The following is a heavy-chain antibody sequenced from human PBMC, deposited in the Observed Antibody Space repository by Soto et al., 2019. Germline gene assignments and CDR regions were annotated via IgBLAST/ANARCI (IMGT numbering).Heavy chain of an antibody. CDR1: GGSLSGYY. V-gene: IGHV4-34*01. CDR3: ARATGALDV. J-gene: IGHJ6*02. D-gene: IGHD1-1*01. Sequence: QVQLQQWGAGLFKPAETLSLTCTVYGGSLSGYYWSWFRQPPGKGLEWVGEINPSETTNYNPSLKGRVTISADTSKNQFSLNLNSVTAADTAVYYCARATGALDVWGQGTTVTVSS. CDR2: INPSETT.